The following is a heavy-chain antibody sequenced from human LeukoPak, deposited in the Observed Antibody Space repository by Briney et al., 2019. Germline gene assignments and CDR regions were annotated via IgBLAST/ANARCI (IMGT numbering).Heavy chain of an antibody. J-gene: IGHJ4*02. D-gene: IGHD4-17*01. V-gene: IGHV3-23*01. CDR2: ISGSGGST. CDR3: AKDKWAPTVTTFYNY. Sequence: GGSLRLSCAASGFTFSSYTMSWVRQAPGKGLEWVSGISGSGGSTYYADSVKGRFTISRDNSKNTLYLQMNSLRAEDTAVYYCAKDKWAPTVTTFYNYWGQGTLVTVSS. CDR1: GFTFSSYT.